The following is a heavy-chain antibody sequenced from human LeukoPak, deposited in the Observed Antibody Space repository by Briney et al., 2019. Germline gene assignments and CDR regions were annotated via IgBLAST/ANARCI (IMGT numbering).Heavy chain of an antibody. Sequence: ASVKVSCKASGYTFTGYYIHWVRQAPGQGLEWMGWINPNSGDTKYAQKFQGRVTMTRDTSISTAYMELSRLRFDDTAVYYCARPKYSSSWDAFDIWGPGTMVAVSS. V-gene: IGHV1-2*02. J-gene: IGHJ3*02. CDR2: INPNSGDT. CDR1: GYTFTGYY. CDR3: ARPKYSSSWDAFDI. D-gene: IGHD6-13*01.